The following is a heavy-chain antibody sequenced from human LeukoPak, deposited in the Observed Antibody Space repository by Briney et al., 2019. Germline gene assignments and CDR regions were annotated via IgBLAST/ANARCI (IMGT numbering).Heavy chain of an antibody. CDR2: ITNKANSYTT. CDR3: TRAIAD. J-gene: IGHJ4*02. Sequence: PGGSLTLSCAASGFTFSDHHMDWVRQAPGKGLEWVGRITNKANSYTTEYAAFVKGRFTLSRNDSKNSLYLQMNSLKVEDTAVYYCTRAIADWGQGTLVTVSS. CDR1: GFTFSDHH. V-gene: IGHV3-72*01. D-gene: IGHD2-21*01.